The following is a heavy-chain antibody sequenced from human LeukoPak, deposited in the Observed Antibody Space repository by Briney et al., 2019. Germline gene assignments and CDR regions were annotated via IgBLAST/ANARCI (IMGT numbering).Heavy chain of an antibody. CDR2: ISSNGGST. CDR1: GFTFSSYA. CDR3: ASGNSHAFDI. J-gene: IGHJ3*02. V-gene: IGHV3-64*04. Sequence: GGSLRLSCSVSGFTFSSYAMHWVRQAPGKGLEYVSGISSNGGSTYYSDSVKGRFTISRDNSKNTLYLQMNSLRAEDTAVYYCASGNSHAFDIWGQGTMVTVSS.